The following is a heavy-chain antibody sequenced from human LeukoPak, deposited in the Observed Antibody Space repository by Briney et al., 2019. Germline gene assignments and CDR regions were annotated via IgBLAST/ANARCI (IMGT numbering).Heavy chain of an antibody. CDR2: IIPIFGTA. Sequence: GASVKVSCKASGGTFSSYAISWVRQAPGQGLEWMGGIIPIFGTANYAQKFQGRVTITADKSTSTAYMELSSLRSEDTAVYYCARPSGGITGTDYYYYYMDVWGKGTTVTVSS. J-gene: IGHJ6*03. CDR3: ARPSGGITGTDYYYYYMDV. V-gene: IGHV1-69*06. D-gene: IGHD1-20*01. CDR1: GGTFSSYA.